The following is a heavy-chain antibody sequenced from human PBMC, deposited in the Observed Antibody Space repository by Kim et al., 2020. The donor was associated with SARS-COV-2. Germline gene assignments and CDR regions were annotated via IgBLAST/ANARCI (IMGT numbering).Heavy chain of an antibody. J-gene: IGHJ4*02. CDR1: GFTFSSYG. CDR3: ARPHQPYNSGSIDY. CDR2: IWYDGSNK. V-gene: IGHV3-33*01. Sequence: GGSLRLSCAASGFTFSSYGMHWVRQAPGKGLEWVAVIWYDGSNKYYADSVKDRFTISRDNSKNSLYLQMNSLRAEDTAVYYCARPHQPYNSGSIDYWGQGTLVTVSS. D-gene: IGHD6-19*01.